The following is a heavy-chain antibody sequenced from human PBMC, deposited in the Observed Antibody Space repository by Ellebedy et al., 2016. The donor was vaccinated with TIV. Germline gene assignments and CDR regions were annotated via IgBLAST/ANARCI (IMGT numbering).Heavy chain of an antibody. CDR1: GYTFTSYG. D-gene: IGHD2-15*01. J-gene: IGHJ5*02. CDR2: ISAYNGNT. Sequence: ASVKVSCKASGYTFTSYGISWVRQAPGQGLEWMGWISAYNGNTNYAQKLQGRVTMTTDTSTSTAYMELRSLRSEDTAVYYCAREAHVVAATINWFDPWGQGTLVTVSS. CDR3: AREAHVVAATINWFDP. V-gene: IGHV1-18*04.